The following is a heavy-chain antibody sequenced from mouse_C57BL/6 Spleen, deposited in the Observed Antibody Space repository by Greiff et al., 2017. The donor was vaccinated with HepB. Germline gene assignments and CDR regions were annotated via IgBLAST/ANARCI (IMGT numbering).Heavy chain of an antibody. CDR1: GFTFSDYG. CDR2: ISSGSSTI. J-gene: IGHJ2*01. Sequence: EVKLMESGGGLVKPGGSLKLSCAASGFTFSDYGMHWVRQAPEKGLEWVAYISSGSSTIYYADTVKGRFTISRDNAKNTLFLQMTSLRSEDTAMYYCASHFDYWGQGTTLTVSS. CDR3: ASHFDY. V-gene: IGHV5-17*01.